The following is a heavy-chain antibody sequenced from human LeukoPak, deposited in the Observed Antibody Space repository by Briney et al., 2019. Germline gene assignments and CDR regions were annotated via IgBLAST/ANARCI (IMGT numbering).Heavy chain of an antibody. V-gene: IGHV4-34*01. CDR1: GGSFSGYY. D-gene: IGHD6-6*01. J-gene: IGHJ5*02. Sequence: SETLSLTCAVYGGSFSGYYWSWIRQPPGKGLEWIGEINHSGSSNYSPSLKSRVTISVDTSKKQFSLMLSSVTAADAAVYYCAERTAARWFDPWGQGTLVTVSS. CDR2: INHSGSS. CDR3: AERTAARWFDP.